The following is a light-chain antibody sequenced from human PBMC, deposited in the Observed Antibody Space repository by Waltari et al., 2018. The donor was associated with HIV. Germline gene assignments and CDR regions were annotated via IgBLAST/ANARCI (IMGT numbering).Light chain of an antibody. J-gene: IGKJ3*01. CDR3: QQLQTIPFT. V-gene: IGKV1-9*01. CDR2: LAS. Sequence: DIQLTQSPSFLAASVGARVTITCRASQDIGDSLAWYQLKPGRPPRLLVYLASTLQTGVPSRFSGYGSEPYFSLTSSGLQHEDFATYYWQQLQTIPFTFGPGTAVDV. CDR1: QDIGDS.